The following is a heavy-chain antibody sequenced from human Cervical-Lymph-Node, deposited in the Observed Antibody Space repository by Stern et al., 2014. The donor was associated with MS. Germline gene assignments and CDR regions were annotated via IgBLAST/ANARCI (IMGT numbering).Heavy chain of an antibody. CDR2: TSYDGSDN. J-gene: IGHJ6*02. Sequence: QVQLVQSGGGAVQSGRSLRLSCAASGFTFSSYGMHWVRQAPGKGLEWVAVTSYDGSDNYYADAVKGRFTISRDNSKNTLYLQMNSLRAEDTAVYYCAKDFDIYYYYGMDVWGQGTTVTVSS. V-gene: IGHV3-30*18. D-gene: IGHD2-15*01. CDR1: GFTFSSYG. CDR3: AKDFDIYYYYGMDV.